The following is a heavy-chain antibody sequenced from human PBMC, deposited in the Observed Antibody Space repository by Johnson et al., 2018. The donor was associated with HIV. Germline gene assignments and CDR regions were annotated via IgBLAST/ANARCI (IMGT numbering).Heavy chain of an antibody. CDR3: ARVGDSFGFDV. D-gene: IGHD3-16*01. CDR2: ISYDGSND. V-gene: IGHV3-30*03. J-gene: IGHJ3*01. Sequence: QVQLVESGGGVVQPGRSLRVSCAASGFTFSSYGMHWVRQAPGKGLEWVAVISYDGSNDHYKDSVKGRFIISRDNSKNTLSLQMNNLIVEDTGIYHRARVGDSFGFDVWGQGTMVTFSS. CDR1: GFTFSSYG.